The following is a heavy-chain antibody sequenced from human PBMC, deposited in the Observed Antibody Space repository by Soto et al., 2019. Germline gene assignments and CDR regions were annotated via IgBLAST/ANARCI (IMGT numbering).Heavy chain of an antibody. V-gene: IGHV4-34*01. D-gene: IGHD3-10*02. CDR3: ASTRNRWYYVAQDH. Sequence: HSGTLSKSFALCRRAVIGDYWSCIRQPPGKGLEWIGEINHSGSTNYNPSLKSRVTISVDTSKNQFSLKLSSVTAADTAVYYCASTRNRWYYVAQDHWGQGTLVTVSS. CDR1: RRAVIGDY. J-gene: IGHJ4*02. CDR2: INHSGST.